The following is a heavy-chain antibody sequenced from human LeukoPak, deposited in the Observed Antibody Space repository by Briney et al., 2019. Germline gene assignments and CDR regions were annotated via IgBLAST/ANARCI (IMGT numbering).Heavy chain of an antibody. J-gene: IGHJ4*02. CDR1: GFTFSSYS. CDR2: ISGSSSAI. CDR3: ARDSWYCTSTSCYEDY. D-gene: IGHD2-2*01. V-gene: IGHV3-48*02. Sequence: GGSLRLSWAASGFTFSSYSMNWVRQAPGKGLEWVSYISGSSSAIHADSVKGRFTISRDNAKNSLYLQMNSLRDEDTAVYYCARDSWYCTSTSCYEDYWGQGTLVTVSS.